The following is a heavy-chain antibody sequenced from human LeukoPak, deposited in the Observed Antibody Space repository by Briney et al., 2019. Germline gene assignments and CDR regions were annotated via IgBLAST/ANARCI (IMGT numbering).Heavy chain of an antibody. CDR3: ATRCLISGGSCYGFDY. V-gene: IGHV3-23*01. D-gene: IGHD2-15*01. CDR1: GFTFSSYA. J-gene: IGHJ4*01. CDR2: ISGSGGST. Sequence: PGGSLRLSCAASGFTFSSYAMTWVRQAPGKGLEWVSTISGSGGSTYYADSVKGRFTISRDNSKNTLYLQMNSLRAEDTAVYYCATRCLISGGSCYGFDYWGQGTLVTVSS.